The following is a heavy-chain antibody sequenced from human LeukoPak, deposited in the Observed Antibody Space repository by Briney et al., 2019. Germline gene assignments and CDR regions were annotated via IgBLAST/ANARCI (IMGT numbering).Heavy chain of an antibody. CDR2: ISSSSSYI. CDR3: ARGLDYYGSGSYGDYGMDV. D-gene: IGHD3-10*01. V-gene: IGHV3-21*01. J-gene: IGHJ6*02. Sequence: PGGSLRLSCAASGFTFSSYSMNWVRQAPGKGLEWFSSISSSSSYIYYADSVKGRFTISRDNAKNSLYLQMNSLRAEDTAVYYCARGLDYYGSGSYGDYGMDVWGQGTTVTVSS. CDR1: GFTFSSYS.